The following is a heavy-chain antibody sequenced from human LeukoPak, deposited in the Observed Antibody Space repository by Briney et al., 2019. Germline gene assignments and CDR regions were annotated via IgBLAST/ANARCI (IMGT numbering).Heavy chain of an antibody. CDR3: ASRTMTTAAT. CDR1: GYSFTSYW. V-gene: IGHV5-10-1*01. J-gene: IGHJ4*02. Sequence: GESLKISCKGSGYSFTSYWISWVRQMPGKGLEWMGRIDPSDSYTNYSPSFQGHVTISADKSISTAYLQWSSLKASDTAMYYCASRTMTTAATWGQGTLVTVSS. CDR2: IDPSDSYT. D-gene: IGHD4-17*01.